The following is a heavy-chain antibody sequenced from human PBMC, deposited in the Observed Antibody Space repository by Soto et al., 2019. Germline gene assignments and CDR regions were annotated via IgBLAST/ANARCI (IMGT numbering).Heavy chain of an antibody. V-gene: IGHV3-30-3*01. J-gene: IGHJ6*02. CDR2: ISYDGSDK. D-gene: IGHD5-18*01. CDR1: GFTFSNYA. CDR3: ARDTGPDGYNYYYFGMDV. Sequence: PGESLRLSCAASGFTFSNYAMHWVRQAPGKGLEWVAVISYDGSDKYNANSVKGRFTISRDNSKNTLYLQMNSLRAEDTAVYYCARDTGPDGYNYYYFGMDVWGQGTTVTDSS.